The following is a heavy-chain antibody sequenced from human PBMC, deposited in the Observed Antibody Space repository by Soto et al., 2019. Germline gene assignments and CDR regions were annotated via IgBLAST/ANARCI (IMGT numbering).Heavy chain of an antibody. J-gene: IGHJ1*01. D-gene: IGHD6-19*01. Sequence: QVQLVESGGGVVQPGRSLRLSCVASGFTFSSYAMHWVRQAPGEGLEWVAVISYDGSIKFYADSVKGRFTISRDNSKNTLYLQMNNLRPEDTALYYCARDPTPSGWYEVYCHHWGQGTLVTVSS. V-gene: IGHV3-30-3*01. CDR3: ARDPTPSGWYEVYCHH. CDR2: ISYDGSIK. CDR1: GFTFSSYA.